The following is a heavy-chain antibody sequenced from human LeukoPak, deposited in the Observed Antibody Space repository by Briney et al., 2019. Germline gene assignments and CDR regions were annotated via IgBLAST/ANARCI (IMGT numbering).Heavy chain of an antibody. Sequence: SETLSLTCTVAAGSISSYYWSWIRQPPGKGLEWIGNIYYSGSTNYNPSLKSRVTISVDTSKNQFSLKLSSVTAADTAVYYCTRGSIAYYYMDVWGKGTTVTISS. CDR3: TRGSIAYYYMDV. V-gene: IGHV4-59*01. CDR1: AGSISSYY. CDR2: IYYSGST. D-gene: IGHD3-22*01. J-gene: IGHJ6*03.